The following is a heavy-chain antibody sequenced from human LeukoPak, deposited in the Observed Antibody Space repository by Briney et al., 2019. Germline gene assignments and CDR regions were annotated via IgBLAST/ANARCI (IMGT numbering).Heavy chain of an antibody. CDR3: ARDPGRSPDY. Sequence: GGSLRLSCAASGFTFSHYSMHWVRQAPGKGLEYVSAINSNGDDTYYVNSVKGRFTISRDNSKNTLYLQMGSLRAEDMAVYYCARDPGRSPDYWGQGTLVTAS. J-gene: IGHJ4*02. V-gene: IGHV3-64*01. D-gene: IGHD1-26*01. CDR1: GFTFSHYS. CDR2: INSNGDDT.